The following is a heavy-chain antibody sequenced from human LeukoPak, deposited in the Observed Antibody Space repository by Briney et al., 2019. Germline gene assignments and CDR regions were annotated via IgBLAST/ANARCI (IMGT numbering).Heavy chain of an antibody. V-gene: IGHV4-59*01. CDR1: GGSISSYY. CDR3: ARGRKITFGGVIVPFDY. CDR2: IYYSGST. D-gene: IGHD3-16*02. J-gene: IGHJ4*02. Sequence: SETLSLTCTVSGGSISSYYWSWIRQPPGKGLERIGYIYYSGSTNYNPSLKSRVTISVDTSKNQFSLKLSSVTAADTAVYYCARGRKITFGGVIVPFDYWGQGTLVTVSS.